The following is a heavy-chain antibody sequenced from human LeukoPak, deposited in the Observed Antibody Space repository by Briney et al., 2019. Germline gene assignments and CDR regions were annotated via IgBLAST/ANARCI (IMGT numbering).Heavy chain of an antibody. CDR2: IIPILGIA. D-gene: IGHD5-24*01. CDR1: GGTFSSYA. Sequence: ASVKVSCKASGGTFSSYAISWVRQAPGQGLEWMGRIIPILGIANYAQKFQGRVTITADKSTSTAYMELSSLRSEDTAVYYCARAQEGQMRDGYEVEYFQHWGQGTLVTVSS. V-gene: IGHV1-69*04. J-gene: IGHJ1*01. CDR3: ARAQEGQMRDGYEVEYFQH.